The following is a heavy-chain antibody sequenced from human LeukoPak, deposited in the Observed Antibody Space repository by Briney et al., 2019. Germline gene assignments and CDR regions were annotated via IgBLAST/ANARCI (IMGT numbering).Heavy chain of an antibody. J-gene: IGHJ6*03. CDR3: AGIPVFGVVLHQEPV. D-gene: IGHD3-3*01. Sequence: SVKVSCKASGVTFSDYALNWVRQAPGQGLEWMGVFIPILDTANSTQKFQGRLTITADKSTNTVYIELSSLRFDDTAVYFCAGIPVFGVVLHQEPVWGKGTTVTVSS. V-gene: IGHV1-69*10. CDR1: GVTFSDYA. CDR2: FIPILDTA.